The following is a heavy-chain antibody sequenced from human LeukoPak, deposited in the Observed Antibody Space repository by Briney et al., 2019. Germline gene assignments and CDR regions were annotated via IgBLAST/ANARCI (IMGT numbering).Heavy chain of an antibody. Sequence: ASVKVSCKTSGYTFTSYGISWVRQAPGQGLEWMGWISAFTGNTDYAQKLQGRVTMTTDTTTSTAYMELRSLRSDDTAVYCCARRRDDYRQIDYWGQGTLVTVSS. CDR3: ARRRDDYRQIDY. D-gene: IGHD5-24*01. J-gene: IGHJ4*02. V-gene: IGHV1-18*01. CDR2: ISAFTGNT. CDR1: GYTFTSYG.